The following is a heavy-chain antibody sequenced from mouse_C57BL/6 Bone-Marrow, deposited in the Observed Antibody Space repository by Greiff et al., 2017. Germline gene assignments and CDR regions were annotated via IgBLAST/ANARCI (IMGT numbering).Heavy chain of an antibody. CDR1: GYTFTSYW. Sequence: VQLQQPGAELVMPGASVKLSCKASGYTFTSYWMHWVKQRPGQGLEWIGEIDPSDSDTNYNQKFKGKSTLTVDTSSRTAYMQLSSLTAEDAAVYYCARWRGGFDYWGQGTTLTVSA. CDR2: IDPSDSDT. J-gene: IGHJ2*01. V-gene: IGHV1-69*01. CDR3: ARWRGGFDY.